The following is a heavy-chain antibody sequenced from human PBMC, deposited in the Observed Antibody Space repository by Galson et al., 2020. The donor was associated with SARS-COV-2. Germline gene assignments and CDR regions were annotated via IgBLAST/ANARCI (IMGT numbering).Heavy chain of an antibody. CDR3: ARDWQRYYDSSGYYQGELDY. CDR1: GFTFSSYS. J-gene: IGHJ4*02. CDR2: ISSSSSYI. D-gene: IGHD3-22*01. V-gene: IGHV3-21*01. Sequence: GGSLRLSCAASGFTFSSYSMNWVRQAPGKGLEWVSSISSSSSYIYYADSVKGRFTISRDNAKNSLYLQMNSLRAEDTAVYYCARDWQRYYDSSGYYQGELDYWGQGTLVTVSS.